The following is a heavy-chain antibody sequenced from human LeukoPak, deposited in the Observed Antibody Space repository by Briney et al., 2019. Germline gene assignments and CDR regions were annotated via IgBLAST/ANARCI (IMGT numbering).Heavy chain of an antibody. Sequence: SETLSLTCAVYGGSFSGYYWSWIRQPPGKGLEWIGEINHSGSTNYNPSLKSRVTISVDTSKNQFSLKLSSVTAADTAVYYCARSTYCSGGSCSHNWFDPWGQGTLVTVSS. CDR2: INHSGST. D-gene: IGHD2-15*01. V-gene: IGHV4-34*01. J-gene: IGHJ5*02. CDR1: GGSFSGYY. CDR3: ARSTYCSGGSCSHNWFDP.